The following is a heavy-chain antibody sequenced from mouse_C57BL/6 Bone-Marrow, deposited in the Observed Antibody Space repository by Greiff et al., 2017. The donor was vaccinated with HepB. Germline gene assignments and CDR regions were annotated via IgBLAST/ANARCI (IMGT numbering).Heavy chain of an antibody. CDR3: ARETGYFDV. V-gene: IGHV1-26*01. CDR2: INPNNGGT. CDR1: GYTFTDYY. J-gene: IGHJ1*03. Sequence: EVQLHQSGPELVKPGASVKISCKASGYTFTDYYMNWVKQSHGKSLEWIGDINPNNGGTSYNQKFKGKATLTVDKSSSTAYMELRSLTSEDSAVYYCARETGYFDVWGTGTTVTVSS.